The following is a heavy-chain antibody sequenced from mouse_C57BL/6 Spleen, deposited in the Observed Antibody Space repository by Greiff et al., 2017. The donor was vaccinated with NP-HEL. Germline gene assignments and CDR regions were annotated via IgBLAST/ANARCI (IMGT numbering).Heavy chain of an antibody. CDR3: TPLYDGDSGFAY. CDR2: IYPGNSDT. V-gene: IGHV1-5*01. D-gene: IGHD2-3*01. CDR1: GYTFTSYW. J-gene: IGHJ3*01. Sequence: EVQLQQSGTVLARPGASVKMSCKTSGYTFTSYWMHWVKQRPGQGLEWIGAIYPGNSDTSYNQKFKGKAKLTAVTSASTAYMELSSLTNEDSAVYFCTPLYDGDSGFAYWGQGTLVTVSA.